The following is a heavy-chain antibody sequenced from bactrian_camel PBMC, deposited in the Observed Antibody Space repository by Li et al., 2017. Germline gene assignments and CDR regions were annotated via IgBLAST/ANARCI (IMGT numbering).Heavy chain of an antibody. CDR2: IANDGQTS. Sequence: VQLVESGGGLVQPGGSRRHSCAASGFTFSKYVMSRVRQAPGEGLEWISYIANDGQTSYYADSVKGRFTVTRDNAKNTLYLQLNSLKTEDTAMYYCATRVTTDWGCGHKWWGQGTQVTVS. J-gene: IGHJ4*01. CDR3: ATRVTTDWGCGHKW. V-gene: IGHV3S40*01. D-gene: IGHD5*01. CDR1: GFTFSKYV.